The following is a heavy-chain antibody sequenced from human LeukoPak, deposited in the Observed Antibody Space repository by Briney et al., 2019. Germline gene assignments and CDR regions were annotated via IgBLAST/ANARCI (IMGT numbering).Heavy chain of an antibody. V-gene: IGHV1-69*05. CDR3: ARDREAYGSGSYYRGSNWFDP. CDR1: GGTFSSYA. J-gene: IGHJ5*02. D-gene: IGHD3-10*01. Sequence: SVKVSCKASGGTFSSYAISWVRQAPGQGLEWMGGIIPIFGTANYAQKFQGRVTITTDESTSAAYMELSSLRSDDTAVYYCARDREAYGSGSYYRGSNWFDPWGQGTLVTVSS. CDR2: IIPIFGTA.